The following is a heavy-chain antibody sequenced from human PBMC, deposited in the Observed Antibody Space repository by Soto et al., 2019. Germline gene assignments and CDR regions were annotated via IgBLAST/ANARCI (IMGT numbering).Heavy chain of an antibody. V-gene: IGHV4-59*08. CDR3: ARSRLGYYDFWSGYLLGWFDP. J-gene: IGHJ5*02. CDR2: IYYSGNT. Sequence: QVQLQESGPGLVKPSGTLSLTCTVSGGSISSYYWSWIRQPPGKGLEWIGYIYYSGNTNYNPSLKSRVTISVDTSKNQFSLKLSSVTAADTAVYYCARSRLGYYDFWSGYLLGWFDPWGQGTLVTVSS. D-gene: IGHD3-3*01. CDR1: GGSISSYY.